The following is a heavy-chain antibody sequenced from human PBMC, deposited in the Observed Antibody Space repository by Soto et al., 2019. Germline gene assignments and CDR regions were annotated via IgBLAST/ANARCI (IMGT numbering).Heavy chain of an antibody. V-gene: IGHV5-51*01. CDR1: GYSFTDYW. CDR3: ARQADYNILTGYFYYFDY. CDR2: IYPGDSDA. D-gene: IGHD3-9*01. Sequence: GESLKISCKSSGYSFTDYWIGWVRPMPGKGLEWMGIIYPGDSDARYSPSFQGQVTISVDTSINTAFLRWNSLTASDTAMYYCARQADYNILTGYFYYFDYWGQGSLVTVSS. J-gene: IGHJ4*02.